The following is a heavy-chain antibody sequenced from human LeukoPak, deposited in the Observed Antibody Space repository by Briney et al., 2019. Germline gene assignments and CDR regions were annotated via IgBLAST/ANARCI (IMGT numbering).Heavy chain of an antibody. J-gene: IGHJ4*02. CDR1: GGSISTYY. CDR2: IYISGST. V-gene: IGHV4-4*07. D-gene: IGHD6-13*01. CDR3: ARESFSSSWYAYYFDY. Sequence: PSETLSLTCTVSGGSISTYYWSWIRQPAGKGLEWIGRIYISGSTNYNPSLKSRVTMSVDTSKNQFSLKLSSVTAADTAVYYCARESFSSSWYAYYFDYWGQGTLVTVSS.